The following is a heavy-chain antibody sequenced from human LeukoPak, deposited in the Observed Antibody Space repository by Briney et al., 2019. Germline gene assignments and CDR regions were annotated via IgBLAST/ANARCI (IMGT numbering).Heavy chain of an antibody. V-gene: IGHV3-33*08. D-gene: IGHD2-2*01. J-gene: IGHJ4*02. CDR1: GFTFSSYS. CDR2: IWYDGSNK. Sequence: PGGSLRPSCAASGFTFSSYSMNWVRQAPGKGLEWVAVIWYDGSNKYYADSVKGRFTISRDNSKNTLYLQMNSLRAEDTAVYYCAREGPEGYCSSTSCYSFDYWGQGTLVTVSS. CDR3: AREGPEGYCSSTSCYSFDY.